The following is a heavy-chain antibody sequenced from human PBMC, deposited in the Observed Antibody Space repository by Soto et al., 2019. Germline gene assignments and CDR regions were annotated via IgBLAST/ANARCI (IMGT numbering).Heavy chain of an antibody. Sequence: PGGSQRLSCAASGFTFRSYARSWVRQAPGKGLEWVSAISGSGGSTYYADSVKGRFTISRDNSKNTLYLQMNSLRAEDTAVYYCAKGAIIVVVPAASFAFDIWGQGTMVTVSS. CDR3: AKGAIIVVVPAASFAFDI. V-gene: IGHV3-23*01. CDR2: ISGSGGST. D-gene: IGHD2-2*01. CDR1: GFTFRSYA. J-gene: IGHJ3*02.